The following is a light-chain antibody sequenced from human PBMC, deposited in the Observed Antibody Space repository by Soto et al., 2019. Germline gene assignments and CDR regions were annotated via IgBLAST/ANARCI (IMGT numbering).Light chain of an antibody. V-gene: IGLV2-14*01. Sequence: QSALTQPASVSGSPGQSITISCTGTSSDVGGYNYVSWYQQHPGKAPKLMIYDVSNRPSGVSNRFSGSKSGNTASLTISGLQAEDEAGYYCSSYTSSSTHWVFGGGTKLTVL. J-gene: IGLJ3*02. CDR3: SSYTSSSTHWV. CDR1: SSDVGGYNY. CDR2: DVS.